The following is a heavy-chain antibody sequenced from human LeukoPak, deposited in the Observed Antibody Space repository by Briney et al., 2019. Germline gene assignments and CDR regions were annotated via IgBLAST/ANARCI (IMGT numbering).Heavy chain of an antibody. J-gene: IGHJ4*02. Sequence: SETLSLTCTVSGGSISSYYWSWIRQPPGKGLEWIGYIYYSGSTNYNPSLKSRVTISVDTSKNQFPLKLSSVTAADTAVYYCARHPSGAAAGHFDYWGQGTLVTVSS. D-gene: IGHD6-13*01. V-gene: IGHV4-59*08. CDR1: GGSISSYY. CDR2: IYYSGST. CDR3: ARHPSGAAAGHFDY.